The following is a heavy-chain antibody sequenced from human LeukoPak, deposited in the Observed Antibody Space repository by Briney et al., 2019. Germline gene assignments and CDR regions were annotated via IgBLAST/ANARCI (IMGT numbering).Heavy chain of an antibody. CDR2: INHSGST. CDR1: GGSIGNYY. J-gene: IGHJ6*04. CDR3: ARETMVRGVTMDV. D-gene: IGHD3-10*01. V-gene: IGHV4-34*01. Sequence: SETLSLTCTVSGGSIGNYYWSWIRQPPGKGLEWIGEINHSGSTNYNPSLKSRVTISVDTSKNQFSLKLSSVTAADTAVYYCARETMVRGVTMDVWGKGTTVTVSS.